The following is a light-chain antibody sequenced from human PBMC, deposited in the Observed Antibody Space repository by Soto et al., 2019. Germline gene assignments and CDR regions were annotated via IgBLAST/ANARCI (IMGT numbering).Light chain of an antibody. J-gene: IGLJ1*01. V-gene: IGLV2-11*01. Sequence: QSVLTQPRSVSGSPGQSVTISCTGTSSDVGGYNYVSWYQQHPGKAPKLMIYDVSKRPSGVPDRFSGSKSGNTASLTISGLQAEDEADYYCCSYAGRSYVFGTVTKVTVL. CDR3: CSYAGRSYV. CDR1: SSDVGGYNY. CDR2: DVS.